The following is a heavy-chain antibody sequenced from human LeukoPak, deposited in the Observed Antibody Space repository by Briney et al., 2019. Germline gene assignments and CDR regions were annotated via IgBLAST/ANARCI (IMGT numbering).Heavy chain of an antibody. CDR2: FDPEDGET. J-gene: IGHJ3*02. Sequence: VASVKVSCKGSGYTLTELSMHWVRQAPGKGVGGVGGFDPEDGETIYAQKFQGRVTMTEDTSTDTAYMELSSLRSEDTAVYYCATAEHIVGSTSAFDIWGQGTMVTVSS. CDR1: GYTLTELS. D-gene: IGHD2-21*01. V-gene: IGHV1-24*01. CDR3: ATAEHIVGSTSAFDI.